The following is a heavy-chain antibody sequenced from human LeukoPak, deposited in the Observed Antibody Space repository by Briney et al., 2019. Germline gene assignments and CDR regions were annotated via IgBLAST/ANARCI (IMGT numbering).Heavy chain of an antibody. J-gene: IGHJ6*03. CDR3: ARDVAGHYYYYYYMAV. CDR2: INHSGST. V-gene: IGHV4-34*01. D-gene: IGHD1-1*01. CDR1: GGSFSGYY. Sequence: SETLSLTCAVYGGSFSGYYWSWIRQRPGKGLEWIGEINHSGSTNYNPSLKSRVTISVDTSKNQFSLKLSSVTAADTAVYYCARDVAGHYYYYYYMAVWGKGTTVTVSS.